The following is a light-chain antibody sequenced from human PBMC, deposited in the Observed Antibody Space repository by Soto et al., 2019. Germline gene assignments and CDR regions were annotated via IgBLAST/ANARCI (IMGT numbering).Light chain of an antibody. CDR2: EGS. CDR1: SSDVGSYNL. J-gene: IGLJ1*01. V-gene: IGLV2-23*01. Sequence: QSVLTQPASVSGSPGQSITISCTGTSSDVGSYNLVSWYQQHPGKAPKLMIYEGSKRPSGVSNRFSGSKSGNTASLTISGLQAEDEADYYCCSYAGSSTPPDVFGTGTKLTVL. CDR3: CSYAGSSTPPDV.